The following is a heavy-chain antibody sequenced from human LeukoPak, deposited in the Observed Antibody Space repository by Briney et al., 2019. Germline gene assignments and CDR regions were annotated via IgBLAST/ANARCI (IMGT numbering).Heavy chain of an antibody. J-gene: IGHJ4*02. CDR1: GASISSSY. D-gene: IGHD5-24*01. V-gene: IGHV4-59*01. CDR2: ISYSGST. CDR3: ARGRRDGYNYVDYFDY. Sequence: PSETLSLTCSVSGASISSSYWSWIRQPPGKGLEWIGYISYSGSTNYNPSLKSRVTISVDTSKNQVSLKLSSVTAADTAVYYWARGRRDGYNYVDYFDYWGQGTLVTVSS.